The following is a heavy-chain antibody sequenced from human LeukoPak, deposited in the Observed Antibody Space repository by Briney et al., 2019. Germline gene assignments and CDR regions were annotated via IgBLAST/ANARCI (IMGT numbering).Heavy chain of an antibody. Sequence: SETLSLTCTVSGGSISSSSYYWGWIRQPPGKGLERIGRIYYGGSNSYNLSVKSPITISIDTSKNQFSLKRSTVTAADTAVYYSAIHYCGSGSYDNWGQGTLVTVSS. CDR1: GGSISSSSYY. V-gene: IGHV4-39*01. D-gene: IGHD3-10*01. CDR2: IYYGGSN. J-gene: IGHJ4*02. CDR3: AIHYCGSGSYDN.